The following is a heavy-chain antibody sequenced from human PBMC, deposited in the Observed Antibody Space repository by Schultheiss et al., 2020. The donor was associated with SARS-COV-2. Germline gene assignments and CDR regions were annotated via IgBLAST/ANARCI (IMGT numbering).Heavy chain of an antibody. CDR1: GFSLSTSGVG. Sequence: SGPTLVKPTQTLTLTCTFSGFSLSTSGVGVGWIRQPPGKALEWLARIDWNDDKRYSPSLKSRLTITKDTYKSQVVLTMTNMDPVDTATYYCARCPQWLGIDYWGQGTLVTVSS. CDR3: ARCPQWLGIDY. V-gene: IGHV2-5*01. D-gene: IGHD6-19*01. CDR2: IDWNDDK. J-gene: IGHJ4*02.